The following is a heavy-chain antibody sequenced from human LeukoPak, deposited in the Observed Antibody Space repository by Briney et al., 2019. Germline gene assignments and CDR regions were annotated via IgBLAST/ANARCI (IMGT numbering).Heavy chain of an antibody. J-gene: IGHJ4*02. CDR2: IYSGGST. V-gene: IGHV3-53*01. CDR3: ALGYCSSTSCYRGRLDY. CDR1: GFTVSSNY. D-gene: IGHD2-2*01. Sequence: GGSLRLSCAASGFTVSSNYMSWVRQAPGKGLEWVSVIYSGGSTYYADSVKGRFTISRHNSKNTLYLQMNSLRAEDTAVYYCALGYCSSTSCYRGRLDYWGQGTLVSVSS.